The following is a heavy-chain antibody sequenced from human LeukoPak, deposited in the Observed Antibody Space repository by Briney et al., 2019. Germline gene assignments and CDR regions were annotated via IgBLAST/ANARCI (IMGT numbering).Heavy chain of an antibody. Sequence: SETLSLTCTVSGGSISSYYWSWIRQPAGKGLEWIGRIYTSGSTNYNPSLKSRVTISVDTSKNQFSLKLSSVTAADTAVYYCARDRTARPFWWFDPWGQGTLVTVSS. V-gene: IGHV4-4*07. CDR2: IYTSGST. D-gene: IGHD6-6*01. J-gene: IGHJ5*02. CDR3: ARDRTARPFWWFDP. CDR1: GGSISSYY.